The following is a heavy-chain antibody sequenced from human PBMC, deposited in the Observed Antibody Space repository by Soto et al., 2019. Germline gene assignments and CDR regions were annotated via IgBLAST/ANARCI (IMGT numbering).Heavy chain of an antibody. Sequence: SETLSLTCTVSGGSISSYYWGWVRQPPGKGLEWIGYVYYTGTTHFNPSLKSRVSMSVDMSKNQFSLKLSSVTNADTAVYYCARAAAADYRGQGTLVTVSS. CDR2: VYYTGTT. CDR3: ARAAAADY. V-gene: IGHV4-59*01. CDR1: GGSISSYY. J-gene: IGHJ4*02. D-gene: IGHD6-13*01.